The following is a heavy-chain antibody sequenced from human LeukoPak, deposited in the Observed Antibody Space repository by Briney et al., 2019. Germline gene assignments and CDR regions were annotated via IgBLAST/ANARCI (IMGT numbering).Heavy chain of an antibody. CDR1: GFTFSSYA. J-gene: IGHJ4*02. D-gene: IGHD2-15*01. CDR3: AKDVMGCSGASCYSAHDY. CDR2: ISGSGGST. V-gene: IGHV3-23*01. Sequence: GGSLRLSCAASGFTFSSYAMSWVRQAPGKGPEWVSGISGSGGSTYYEDSVKGRFTISRDKSKNTLYLQMNSLRADDTALYYCAKDVMGCSGASCYSAHDYWGQGTLVTVSS.